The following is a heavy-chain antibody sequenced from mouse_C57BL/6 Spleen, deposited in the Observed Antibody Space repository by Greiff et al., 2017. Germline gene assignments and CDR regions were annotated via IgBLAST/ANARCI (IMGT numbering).Heavy chain of an antibody. J-gene: IGHJ4*01. CDR2: ISYDGSN. Sequence: EVQLQQSGPGLVKPSQSLSLTCSVTGYSITSGYYWNWIRQFPGNKLEWMGYISYDGSNNYNPSLKNRISITRDTSKNQFFLKLTSVTTEDTATYYCASYAYYAMDYWGQGTSVTVSS. CDR1: GYSITSGYY. CDR3: ASYAYYAMDY. V-gene: IGHV3-6*01. D-gene: IGHD2-12*01.